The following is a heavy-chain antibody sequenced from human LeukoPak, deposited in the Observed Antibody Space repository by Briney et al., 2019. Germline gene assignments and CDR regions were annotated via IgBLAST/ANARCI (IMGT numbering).Heavy chain of an antibody. CDR3: ARDSVVRSGDYYYYYMDV. Sequence: TSETLSVTCTVSGDSISSSSYYWGWIRQSPGKGLEWIGSIYYSGSTYYNPSLKSRVTISVDTSKNQFSLKLSSVTAADTAVYYCARDSVVRSGDYYYYYMDVWGKGTTVTISS. CDR2: IYYSGST. D-gene: IGHD2-2*01. CDR1: GDSISSSSYY. J-gene: IGHJ6*03. V-gene: IGHV4-39*07.